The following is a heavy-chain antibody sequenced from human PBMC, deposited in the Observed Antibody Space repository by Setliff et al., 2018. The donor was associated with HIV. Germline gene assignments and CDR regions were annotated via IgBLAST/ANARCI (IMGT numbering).Heavy chain of an antibody. V-gene: IGHV4-59*11. J-gene: IGHJ6*03. CDR3: ARGHDNKYYYFYYMDV. CDR2: IYPTGST. D-gene: IGHD3-9*01. Sequence: ASETLSLTCTVSGPSINIHYWSWIRQSPGKAFEWIGYIYPTGSTNYKPSLKSRVTMSLDTSKTQFSLSLTSVTAANTAVYYCARGHDNKYYYFYYMDVWGNGTTVTVSS. CDR1: GPSINIHY.